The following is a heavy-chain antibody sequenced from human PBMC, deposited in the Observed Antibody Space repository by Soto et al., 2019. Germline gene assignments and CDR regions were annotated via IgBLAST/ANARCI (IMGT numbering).Heavy chain of an antibody. D-gene: IGHD5-18*01. CDR2: ISNSGST. CDR1: VGSVTSYEDY. CDR3: ATESGSTYGYFDH. J-gene: IGHJ4*02. Sequence: PSETLSLTCTFSVGSVTSYEDYWTCILQSPGKGLEWIGYISNSGSTGYNPSLKTRLSMSVDRSKNQFTLRLTSVTAADTAVYFCATESGSTYGYFDHWGQGTQVTVSS. V-gene: IGHV4-30-4*01.